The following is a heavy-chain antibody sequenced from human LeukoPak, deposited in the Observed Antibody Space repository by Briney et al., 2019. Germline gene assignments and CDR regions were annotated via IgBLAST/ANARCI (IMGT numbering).Heavy chain of an antibody. V-gene: IGHV3-23*01. D-gene: IGHD3-22*01. J-gene: IGHJ3*02. CDR1: GFTFSGYA. Sequence: PGGSLRLSCAASGFTFSGYAMGWVRQAPGKGPEWVSAISNSGDSTHYADSVKGRFTISRDNSKNTLYLQMNSLRAEDTAVYYCAKDPDSDSSGYYYDDAFDIWGQGTMVTVSS. CDR2: ISNSGDST. CDR3: AKDPDSDSSGYYYDDAFDI.